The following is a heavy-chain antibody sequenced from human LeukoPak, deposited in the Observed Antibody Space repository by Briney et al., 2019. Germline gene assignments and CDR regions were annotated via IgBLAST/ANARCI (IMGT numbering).Heavy chain of an antibody. CDR2: ISYDGSNR. CDR1: GFTFSNYG. D-gene: IGHD3-16*01. CDR3: AKVVGDGTYYYYGVDV. V-gene: IGHV3-30*18. J-gene: IGHJ6*02. Sequence: GGSLRLSCAASGFTFSNYGMHWVRQAPGKGLEWVAVISYDGSNRYYGDSVKGRFTISRDNSKNTLNLQMNGLRAEDTAVYYCAKVVGDGTYYYYGVDVWGQGTMVTVSS.